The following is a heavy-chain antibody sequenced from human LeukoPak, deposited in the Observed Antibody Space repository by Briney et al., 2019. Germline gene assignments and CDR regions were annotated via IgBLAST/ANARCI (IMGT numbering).Heavy chain of an antibody. V-gene: IGHV3-23*01. CDR3: AKVYYDSSGSYYFDY. J-gene: IGHJ4*02. CDR2: ISGSGGST. Sequence: GGSLRLSCAASGFTFSSYAVSWVRQAPGKGLEWVSAISGSGGSTYYADSVKGRFTISRGNSKNTLYLQMNSLRAEDTAVYYCAKVYYDSSGSYYFDYWGQGTLVTVSS. D-gene: IGHD3-22*01. CDR1: GFTFSSYA.